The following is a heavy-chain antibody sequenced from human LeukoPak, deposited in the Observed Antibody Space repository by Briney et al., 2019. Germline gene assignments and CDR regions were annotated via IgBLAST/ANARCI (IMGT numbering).Heavy chain of an antibody. D-gene: IGHD4-17*01. J-gene: IGHJ4*02. CDR3: ARDIWVEGYGDKDY. CDR2: ISSSSSYI. V-gene: IGHV3-21*01. CDR1: GFTFSSYS. Sequence: GGSLRLSCAASGFTFSSYSMNWVRQAPGKGLEWVSSISSSSSYIYYADSVKGRFTISRDNAKNSLYLQMNSLRAEDTAVYYCARDIWVEGYGDKDYWGQGTLVTVSS.